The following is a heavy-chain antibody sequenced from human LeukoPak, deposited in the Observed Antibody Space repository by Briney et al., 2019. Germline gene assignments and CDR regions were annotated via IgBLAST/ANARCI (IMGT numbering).Heavy chain of an antibody. J-gene: IGHJ5*02. V-gene: IGHV1-46*01. CDR3: ARNHGYGSGNGNWFDP. CDR2: INTSGGST. CDR1: GYTFTSYY. D-gene: IGHD3-10*01. Sequence: VASVKVSCKASGYTFTSYYMHWVRQAPGQGLEWMGIINTSGGSTSYAQKFQGRVTMTRDTSTSTVYMELSSLRSEDTAVYYCARNHGYGSGNGNWFDPWGQGTLVTVSS.